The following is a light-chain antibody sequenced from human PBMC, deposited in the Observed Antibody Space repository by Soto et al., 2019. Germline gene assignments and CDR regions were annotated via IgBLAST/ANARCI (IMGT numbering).Light chain of an antibody. CDR2: DVS. Sequence: QSALTQPHSVSGSPGQSVTISCTGTSSDVGGYNYVSWYQHHPGKAPKLMIYDVSERPSGVPDRFSGSKSGNTASLTISGLQAEDEADYYCCSYAGSYTYVFGTGTKLTVL. CDR1: SSDVGGYNY. CDR3: CSYAGSYTYV. V-gene: IGLV2-11*01. J-gene: IGLJ1*01.